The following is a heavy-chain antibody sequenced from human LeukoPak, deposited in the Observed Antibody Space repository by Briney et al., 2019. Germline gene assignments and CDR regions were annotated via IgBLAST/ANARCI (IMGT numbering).Heavy chain of an antibody. J-gene: IGHJ6*03. CDR3: AGSVGAAAGYYYYYYMDV. CDR1: GGTFSSYA. Sequence: GSPVKVSCKASGGTFSSYAISWVRQAPGQGLEWMGGIIPIFGTANYAQKFQGRVTITADKSTSTAYMELSSLRSEDTAVYYCAGSVGAAAGYYYYYYMDVWGKGTTVTVSS. CDR2: IIPIFGTA. D-gene: IGHD6-13*01. V-gene: IGHV1-69*06.